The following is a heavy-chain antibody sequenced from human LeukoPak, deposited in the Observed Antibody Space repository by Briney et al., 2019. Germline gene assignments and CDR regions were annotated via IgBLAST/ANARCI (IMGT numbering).Heavy chain of an antibody. J-gene: IGHJ4*02. V-gene: IGHV1-69*06. Sequence: SVKVSCKASGGTSSSHAISWVRQAPGQGLEWMGGIIPIFGTANYAQKLQGRVTITADKSTSTAYMELSSLRSEDTAVYYCAREDYYDSGSNDYWGQGTLVTVSS. CDR3: AREDYYDSGSNDY. D-gene: IGHD3-22*01. CDR1: GGTSSSHA. CDR2: IIPIFGTA.